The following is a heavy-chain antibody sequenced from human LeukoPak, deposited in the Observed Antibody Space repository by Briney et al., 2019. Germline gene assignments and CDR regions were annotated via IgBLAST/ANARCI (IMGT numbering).Heavy chain of an antibody. D-gene: IGHD6-13*01. CDR3: ARSRAKGGSSWYFGY. J-gene: IGHJ4*02. CDR1: GYSISRGYY. Sequence: SETLSLTCTVSGYSISRGYYWGWIRQPPGKGLEWIGSIYHSGSTYYNPSLKSRVTISVYTSKNQFSLKLSSVTAADTAVYYCARSRAKGGSSWYFGYWGQGTLVTVSS. V-gene: IGHV4-38-2*02. CDR2: IYHSGST.